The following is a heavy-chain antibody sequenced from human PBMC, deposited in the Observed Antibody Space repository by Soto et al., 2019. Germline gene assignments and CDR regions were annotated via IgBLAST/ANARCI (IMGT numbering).Heavy chain of an antibody. CDR2: TYYRSKWYN. Sequence: SQTLPLTCTIFGGSVSSNSASLNWNRQSPSRGLEWLGRTYYRSKWYNDYAVSVKSRITINPDTSKNQFSLQLNSVTPEDTAVYYCARESYSSPYDYWGQGTLVTVSS. D-gene: IGHD6-13*01. V-gene: IGHV6-1*01. J-gene: IGHJ4*02. CDR1: GGSVSSNSAS. CDR3: ARESYSSPYDY.